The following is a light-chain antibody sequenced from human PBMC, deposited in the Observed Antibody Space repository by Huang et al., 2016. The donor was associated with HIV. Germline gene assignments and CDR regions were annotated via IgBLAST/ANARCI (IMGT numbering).Light chain of an antibody. J-gene: IGKJ5*01. CDR2: DAS. Sequence: DIQMTQSPSSLSASVGDRVTITCQASQDISNYLNWYQQKPGKAPKRLIYDASNLETGVPSRFSGSGSGTDFTFTISSLQPEDIATYYCQQYENLSRFGQGTRLEIK. CDR3: QQYENLSR. V-gene: IGKV1-33*01. CDR1: QDISNY.